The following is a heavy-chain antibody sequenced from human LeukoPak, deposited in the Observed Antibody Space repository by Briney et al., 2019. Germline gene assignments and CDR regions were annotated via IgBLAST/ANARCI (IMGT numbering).Heavy chain of an antibody. D-gene: IGHD2-21*02. J-gene: IGHJ4*02. V-gene: IGHV3-48*01. CDR1: GFTFSSYN. CDR3: AGGSVVVTTIFDY. CDR2: ISTGSSTI. Sequence: PGGSLRLSCAASGFTFSSYNMNWVRQAPGKGLEWVSYISTGSSTIYYADSVKGRFIISRDKAKNSLYLQMNSLRAEDTAVYYCAGGSVVVTTIFDYWGQGTLVTVSS.